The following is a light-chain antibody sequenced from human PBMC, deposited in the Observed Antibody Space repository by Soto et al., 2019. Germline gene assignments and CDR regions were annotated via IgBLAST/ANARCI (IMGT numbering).Light chain of an antibody. CDR2: GAS. J-gene: IGKJ4*01. CDR1: QSVSSSY. Sequence: EIVLTQSPGTLSLSPGERATLSCRASQSVSSSYLAWYQQKPGQAPRLLIYGASSRATGIPDRLSGSGSGTGFTLTISRLEPEAFAVYYCQPYGSSPLTLGGGTKVEIK. CDR3: QPYGSSPLT. V-gene: IGKV3-20*01.